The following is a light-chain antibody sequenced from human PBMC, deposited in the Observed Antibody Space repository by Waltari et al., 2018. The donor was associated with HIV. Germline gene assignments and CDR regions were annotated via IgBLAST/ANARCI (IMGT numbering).Light chain of an antibody. J-gene: IGLJ2*01. CDR3: QVWDSNSDQVV. CDR1: NIGRKR. V-gene: IGLV3-21*01. CDR2: DDD. Sequence: SYVLTQSPSVSLAPGRTDRITCGGNNIGRKRVHWYQQKPGQAPGLVIYDDDARPSGIPERLSGTTSENRAILTISGVEVGDEADYYCQVWDSNSDQVVFGGGTRLTVL.